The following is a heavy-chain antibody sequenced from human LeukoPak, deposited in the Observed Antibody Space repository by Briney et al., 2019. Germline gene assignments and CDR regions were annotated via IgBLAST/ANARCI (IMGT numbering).Heavy chain of an antibody. CDR1: GGSISSGGYY. J-gene: IGHJ6*02. D-gene: IGHD2-21*02. CDR2: IYYSGST. CDR3: ARDGPYCGGDCYSSYYYYGMDV. Sequence: SETLSLTCTVSGGSISSGGYYWSWIRQHPGKGLEWIGYIYYSGSTYYNPSLKSRVTISVDTSKNQFSLKLSSVTAADTAVYYCARDGPYCGGDCYSSYYYYGMDVWGQGITVTVSS. V-gene: IGHV4-31*03.